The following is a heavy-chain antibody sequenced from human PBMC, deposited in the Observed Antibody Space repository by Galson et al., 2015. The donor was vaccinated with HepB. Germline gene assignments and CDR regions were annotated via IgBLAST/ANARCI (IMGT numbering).Heavy chain of an antibody. CDR2: ISSSSSYI. Sequence: SLRLSCAAPGFTFSSYSMNWVRQAPGKGLEWVSSISSSSSYIYYADSVKGRFTISRDNAKNSLYLQMNSLRAEDTAVYYCARNLRPRVIATYYYYYGMDVWGQGTTVTVSS. D-gene: IGHD2-21*01. V-gene: IGHV3-21*01. J-gene: IGHJ6*02. CDR3: ARNLRPRVIATYYYYYGMDV. CDR1: GFTFSSYS.